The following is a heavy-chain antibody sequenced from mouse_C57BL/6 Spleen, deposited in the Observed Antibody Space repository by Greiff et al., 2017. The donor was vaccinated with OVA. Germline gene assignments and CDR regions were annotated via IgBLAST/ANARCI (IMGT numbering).Heavy chain of an antibody. CDR3: TRGDGTFDY. V-gene: IGHV1-5*01. D-gene: IGHD1-1*01. CDR2: IYPGNSDT. Sequence: VQLQQSGTVLARPGASVKMSCKTSGYTFTSYWMHWVKQRPGQGLEWIGAIYPGNSDTSYNQKFKGKAKLTAVTSASTAYMELSSLTNEDSAVDYCTRGDGTFDYWGQGTTLTVSS. J-gene: IGHJ2*01. CDR1: GYTFTSYW.